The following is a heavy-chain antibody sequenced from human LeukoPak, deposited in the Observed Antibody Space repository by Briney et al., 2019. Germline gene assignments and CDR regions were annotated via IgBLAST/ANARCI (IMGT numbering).Heavy chain of an antibody. V-gene: IGHV3-48*02. CDR3: ARNLDS. Sequence: TGGSLRLSCSASGFTFSTYNMNWVRQAPGKGLEWVSFIGTSSGAIYYADSVKGRFTISRDNAKKSLYLQMNSLRDEDTAVYYCARNLDSWGQGALVTVCS. CDR1: GFTFSTYN. J-gene: IGHJ5*01. CDR2: IGTSSGAI.